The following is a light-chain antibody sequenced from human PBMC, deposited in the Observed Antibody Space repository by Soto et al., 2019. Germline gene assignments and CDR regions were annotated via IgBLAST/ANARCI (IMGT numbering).Light chain of an antibody. V-gene: IGKV3-11*01. CDR3: QQRSNWPPA. CDR2: DAS. J-gene: IGKJ3*01. CDR1: QSVSSY. Sequence: EIVLTQSPATLSLSPGERATLSCRASQSVSSYLAWYQQKPGQAPRLLIYDASNRATGIPARFSGSGSGTDFTLTIRSLGPEDFAAYYCQQRSNWPPAFGPGTKVDIK.